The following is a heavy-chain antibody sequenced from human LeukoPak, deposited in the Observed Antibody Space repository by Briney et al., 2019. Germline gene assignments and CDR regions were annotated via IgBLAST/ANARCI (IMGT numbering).Heavy chain of an antibody. CDR1: GVSFSNYG. CDR2: LSGSGGST. D-gene: IGHD2-2*01. V-gene: IGHV3-23*01. CDR3: AMAADDIVVVPSGFLDY. Sequence: GGSLRLSCAASGVSFSNYGMSWVRQAPGKGLEWVSALSGSGGSTYYADSVKGLFTISRDNSKNTRYMQMNSLRAEDTCGYFSAMAADDIVVVPSGFLDYGGKGTLVPVSS. J-gene: IGHJ4*02.